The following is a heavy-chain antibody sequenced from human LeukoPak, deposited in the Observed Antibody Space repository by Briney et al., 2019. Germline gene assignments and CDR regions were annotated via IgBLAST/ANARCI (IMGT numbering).Heavy chain of an antibody. D-gene: IGHD2-2*02. CDR2: IYPGDSDT. Sequence: GESLKISCKGSGYSFTGYWIAWVRQMPGKGLEWMGIIYPGDSDTRYSPSFQGQVTISADKSISTAYLQWSSLKASDTAMYYCARHIEYCSSTSCYKDSYYYYYMDVWGKGTTVTVSS. V-gene: IGHV5-51*01. J-gene: IGHJ6*03. CDR3: ARHIEYCSSTSCYKDSYYYYYMDV. CDR1: GYSFTGYW.